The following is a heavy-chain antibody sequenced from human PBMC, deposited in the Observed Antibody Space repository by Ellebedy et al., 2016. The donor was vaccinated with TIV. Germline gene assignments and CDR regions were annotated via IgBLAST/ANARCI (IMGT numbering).Heavy chain of an antibody. CDR3: SRNLGHYMLSD. D-gene: IGHD2-8*01. Sequence: GESLKISXAASGLTFSGDWMTWMRQAPGKGLEWVANINGDGRAIQYADSVECRFTISRDNAKKSLFLQMNSLRVEDTAMYYCSRNLGHYMLSDWGQGSLVTVSS. V-gene: IGHV3-7*01. CDR1: GLTFSGDW. CDR2: INGDGRAI. J-gene: IGHJ4*02.